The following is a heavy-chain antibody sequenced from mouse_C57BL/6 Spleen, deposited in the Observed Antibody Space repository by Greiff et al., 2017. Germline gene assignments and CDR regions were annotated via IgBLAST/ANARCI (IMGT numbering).Heavy chain of an antibody. V-gene: IGHV5-17*01. CDR1: GFTFSDYG. Sequence: EVKLVESGGGLVKPGGSLKLSCAASGFTFSDYGMHWVRQAPEKGLEWVAYISSGSSTIYYADTVKGRFTISRDNAKNTLFLQMTSLRSEDTAMYYCARGGNYGGYFDVWGTGTTVTVSS. CDR2: ISSGSSTI. CDR3: ARGGNYGGYFDV. D-gene: IGHD2-1*01. J-gene: IGHJ1*03.